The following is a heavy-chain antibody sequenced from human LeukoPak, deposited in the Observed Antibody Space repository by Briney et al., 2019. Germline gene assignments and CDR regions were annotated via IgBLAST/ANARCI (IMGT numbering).Heavy chain of an antibody. Sequence: GRSLRLSCAASGFTFSSYAMSWVRQAPGKGLEWVSAISGSGGSTYYADSVKGRFTISRDSSKNTLYLQMNSLRAEDTAVYYCAKCGSGWYLYFDYWGQGTLVTVSS. V-gene: IGHV3-23*01. CDR1: GFTFSSYA. D-gene: IGHD6-19*01. J-gene: IGHJ4*02. CDR3: AKCGSGWYLYFDY. CDR2: ISGSGGST.